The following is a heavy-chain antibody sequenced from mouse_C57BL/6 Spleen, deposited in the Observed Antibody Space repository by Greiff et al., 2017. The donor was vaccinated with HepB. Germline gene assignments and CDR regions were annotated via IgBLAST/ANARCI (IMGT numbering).Heavy chain of an antibody. V-gene: IGHV1-47*01. CDR1: GYTFTTYP. J-gene: IGHJ1*03. CDR2: FHPYNDDT. Sequence: QVQLKESGAELVKPGASVKMSCKASGYTFTTYPIEWMKQNHGKSLEWIGNFHPYNDDTKYNEKFKGKATLTVEKSSSTVYLELSRLTSDDSAVYYCARGGAYDYDERYFDVWGTGTTVTVSS. CDR3: ARGGAYDYDERYFDV. D-gene: IGHD2-4*01.